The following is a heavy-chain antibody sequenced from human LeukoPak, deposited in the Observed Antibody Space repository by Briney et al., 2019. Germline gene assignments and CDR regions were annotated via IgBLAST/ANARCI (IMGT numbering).Heavy chain of an antibody. CDR3: ARDRGTMVRGGDFDY. D-gene: IGHD3-10*01. CDR2: IYTSGST. V-gene: IGHV4-61*02. J-gene: IGHJ4*02. CDR1: GGSISSGSYY. Sequence: PSETLSLTCTVSGGSISSGSYYWSWIRQPAGKGLEWIGRIYTSGSTNYNPSLKSRVTISVDTSKNQFSLKLSSVTAEDTAVYYCARDRGTMVRGGDFDYWGQGTLVTVSS.